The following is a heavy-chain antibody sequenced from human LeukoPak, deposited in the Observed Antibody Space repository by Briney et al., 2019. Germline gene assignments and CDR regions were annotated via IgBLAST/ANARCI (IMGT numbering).Heavy chain of an antibody. D-gene: IGHD3-22*01. CDR1: GFTVSSNY. CDR3: YAYHYDSSGPSVFYYMDV. J-gene: IGHJ6*03. Sequence: GGSLRLSCAASGFTVSSNYMSWVRQAPGKGLEWVSVIYSGGSTYYADSVKGRFTISRDNAKNSLYLQMNSLRAEDTAVYYSYAYHYDSSGPSVFYYMDVWGKGTTVTVSS. V-gene: IGHV3-66*01. CDR2: IYSGGST.